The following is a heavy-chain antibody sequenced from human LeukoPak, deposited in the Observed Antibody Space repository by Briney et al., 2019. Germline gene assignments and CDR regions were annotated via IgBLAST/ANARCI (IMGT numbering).Heavy chain of an antibody. CDR3: AKAFDYNGLRGEGGSFDY. J-gene: IGHJ4*02. CDR1: GFDISKYD. Sequence: PGGSLRLSCAASGFDISKYDLHWVRQPTQRRLEWVSAIGIPGDTYYADAVKGRFTISRENAKNSVYLQMSSLRDGDTAVYFCAKAFDYNGLRGEGGSFDYWGQGALVTVSS. D-gene: IGHD4-11*01. CDR2: IGIPGDT. V-gene: IGHV3-13*01.